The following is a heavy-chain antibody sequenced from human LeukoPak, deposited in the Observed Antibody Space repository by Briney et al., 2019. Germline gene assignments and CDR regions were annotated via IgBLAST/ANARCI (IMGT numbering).Heavy chain of an antibody. CDR2: IIPIFGTA. J-gene: IGHJ6*02. CDR1: GGTFSSYA. CDR3: ARGATREMATPYYYGMDV. V-gene: IGHV1-69*13. D-gene: IGHD5-24*01. Sequence: SVKVSCKASGGTFSSYAISWVRQTPGQGLEWMGGIIPIFGTANYAQKFQGRVTITADESTSTAYMELSSLRSEDTAVYYCARGATREMATPYYYGMDVWGQGTTVTVSS.